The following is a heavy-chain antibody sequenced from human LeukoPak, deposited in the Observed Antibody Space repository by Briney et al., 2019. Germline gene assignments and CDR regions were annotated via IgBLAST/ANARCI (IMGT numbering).Heavy chain of an antibody. J-gene: IGHJ5*02. V-gene: IGHV1-3*01. CDR3: ARDYSSSWYNWFDP. Sequence: ASVKVSCKASGYSFTRYALHWARQAPGLRLELMGWINAGNGNTKYSQKFQGRVTITRDTSASTAYMELSSLRSEDTAVYYCARDYSSSWYNWFDPWGQGTLVTVSS. CDR2: INAGNGNT. D-gene: IGHD6-13*01. CDR1: GYSFTRYA.